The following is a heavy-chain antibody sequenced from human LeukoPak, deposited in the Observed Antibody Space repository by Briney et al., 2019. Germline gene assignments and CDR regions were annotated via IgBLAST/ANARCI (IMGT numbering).Heavy chain of an antibody. CDR1: GGSISGYY. Sequence: SETLSLTCTVSGGSISGYYWSWIRQPAGKGLEWIGRIYTSGSTNYNPSLKSRVTMSVDTSKNQFSLKLSSVTAADTAVYYCARVICSGGSCRFGYWGQGTLVTVSS. J-gene: IGHJ4*02. CDR2: IYTSGST. V-gene: IGHV4-4*07. CDR3: ARVICSGGSCRFGY. D-gene: IGHD2-15*01.